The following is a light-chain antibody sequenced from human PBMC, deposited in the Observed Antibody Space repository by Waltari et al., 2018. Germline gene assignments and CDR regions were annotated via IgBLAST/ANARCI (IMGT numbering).Light chain of an antibody. J-gene: IGKJ1*01. Sequence: DIVLTQSPGTLSLSPGERATLSCRARQSVGRYLAWYQQKPDQSPRLLIYGASSRAAGIPDRFSGSGSGTDFSLTISRLEPEDFAVYYCQNHERLPATFGQGTKVEIK. CDR3: QNHERLPAT. CDR1: QSVGRY. V-gene: IGKV3-20*01. CDR2: GAS.